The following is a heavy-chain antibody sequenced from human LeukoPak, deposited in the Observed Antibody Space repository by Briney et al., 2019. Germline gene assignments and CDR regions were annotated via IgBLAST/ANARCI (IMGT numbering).Heavy chain of an antibody. CDR2: INTNTGNP. CDR3: ARLARTGMPGRFDP. CDR1: GYTFTSYA. J-gene: IGHJ5*02. Sequence: GASVKVSCKASGYTFTSYAMNWVRQAPGQGLEWMGWINTNTGNPTYAQGFTGRFVFSLDTSVSTAYLQISSLKAEDTAVYYCARLARTGMPGRFDPWGQGTLVTVSS. V-gene: IGHV7-4-1*02. D-gene: IGHD2-2*01.